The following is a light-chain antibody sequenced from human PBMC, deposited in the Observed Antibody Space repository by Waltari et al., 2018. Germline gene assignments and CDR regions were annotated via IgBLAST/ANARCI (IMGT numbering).Light chain of an antibody. J-gene: IGLJ3*02. CDR2: DVI. CDR1: SRDIGCYVY. V-gene: IGLV2-14*03. CDR3: CSYPRSSTLGV. Sequence: QSALTQPASVSGSPGQSITISCTGTSRDIGCYVYVSCYQQYPGNAPKLIISDVIYPPSGLSNRFSGSKSGNTAALTISGLQAEDEANYYCCSYPRSSTLGVFGGGTKLTVL.